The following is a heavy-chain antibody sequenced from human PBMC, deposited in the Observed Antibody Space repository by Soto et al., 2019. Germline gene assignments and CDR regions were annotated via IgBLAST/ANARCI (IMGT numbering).Heavy chain of an antibody. CDR3: ARGRLRSSSSTRFDP. V-gene: IGHV1-2*02. D-gene: IGHD6-6*01. CDR2: INPNSGGT. J-gene: IGHJ5*02. CDR1: GYTFTGYY. Sequence: ASVKVSCKASGYTFTGYYMHWVRQAPGQGLEWMGWINPNSGGTNYAQKFQGRVTMTRDTSISTAYMELSRLRSDDTAVYYCARGRLRSSSSTRFDPWGQGPLVTVSS.